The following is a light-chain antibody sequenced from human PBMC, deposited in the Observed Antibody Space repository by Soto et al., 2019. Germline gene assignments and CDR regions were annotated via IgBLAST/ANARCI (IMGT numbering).Light chain of an antibody. Sequence: QSVLTQPPSVSGSPGQSVAISCTGTSSYVGSYNRVSWYQQPPGTAPKLLIYEVSNRPSGVPDRFSGSKSGNTASLTISGLQAEDEADYYCSSFTSSSTYVFGTGTQLTVL. CDR1: SSYVGSYNR. CDR3: SSFTSSSTYV. CDR2: EVS. J-gene: IGLJ1*01. V-gene: IGLV2-18*02.